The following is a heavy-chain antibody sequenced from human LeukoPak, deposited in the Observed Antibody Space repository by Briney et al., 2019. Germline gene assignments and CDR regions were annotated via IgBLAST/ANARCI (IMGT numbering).Heavy chain of an antibody. D-gene: IGHD4/OR15-4a*01. V-gene: IGHV4-34*01. CDR2: INHSGST. CDR1: GGSFSDYF. Sequence: SETLSLTCVVYGGSFSDYFWSWIRQSPGKGLEWIGEINHSGSTNYNPSLKSRVTISVDTSKTQFSLKLSSVTAADTAVYYCARKGAAVMNHYYYFYMDVWGKGTTVTVSS. J-gene: IGHJ6*03. CDR3: ARKGAAVMNHYYYFYMDV.